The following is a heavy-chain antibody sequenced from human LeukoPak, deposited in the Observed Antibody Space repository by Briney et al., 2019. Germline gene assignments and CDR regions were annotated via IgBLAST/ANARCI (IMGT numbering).Heavy chain of an antibody. CDR1: GYTFTTYG. CDR3: ARELWCSGGACYLNSFDI. V-gene: IGHV1-18*01. D-gene: IGHD2-15*01. J-gene: IGHJ3*02. Sequence: ASLKVSCKASGYTFTTYGIVWVRQAPGQGLEWMAYISPYNGNTRYAQNFQGRVTTTTDTSTRTAYMELMSLRSDDTALYYCARELWCSGGACYLNSFDIWGQGTMVTVSS. CDR2: ISPYNGNT.